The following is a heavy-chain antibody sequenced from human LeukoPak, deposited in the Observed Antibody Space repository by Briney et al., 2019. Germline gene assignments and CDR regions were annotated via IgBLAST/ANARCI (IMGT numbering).Heavy chain of an antibody. D-gene: IGHD5-18*01. Sequence: PGESLRLSCAASGFTFSSYWMHWVRQAPGKGLVWVSHIINDGSRTSYADSVKGRFTISRDNAKNTVYLQMNSLRAEDTAVYYCARAVLGYSWVYDYWGQGTLVTVSS. V-gene: IGHV3-74*01. CDR3: ARAVLGYSWVYDY. J-gene: IGHJ4*02. CDR1: GFTFSSYW. CDR2: IINDGSRT.